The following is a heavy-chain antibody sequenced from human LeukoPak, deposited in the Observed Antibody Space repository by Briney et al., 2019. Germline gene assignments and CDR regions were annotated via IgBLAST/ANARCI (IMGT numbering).Heavy chain of an antibody. Sequence: ASVKVSCKASGYTFTSYAMNWVRQAPGQGLEWMGWINTNTGNPTYAQGFTGRFVFSLDTSVSTAYLQISSLKAEDTAVYYCARTVAGTRSGWFGPWGQGTLVTVSS. CDR1: GYTFTSYA. CDR2: INTNTGNP. CDR3: ARTVAGTRSGWFGP. V-gene: IGHV7-4-1*02. J-gene: IGHJ5*02. D-gene: IGHD6-19*01.